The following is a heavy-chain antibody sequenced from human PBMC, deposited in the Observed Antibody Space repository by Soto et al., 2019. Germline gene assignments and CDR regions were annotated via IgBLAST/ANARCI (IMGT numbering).Heavy chain of an antibody. J-gene: IGHJ4*02. D-gene: IGHD3-10*01. CDR1: GFTFSDEN. CDR2: ISGGGSYI. CDR3: ARDHDYGSGSYYKAFGF. V-gene: IGHV3-21*06. Sequence: VGSLRLSCSASGFTFSDENMSWVRQVPGKGLEWVSGISGGGSYIFYADSVQGRFSISRDNPKNSLFLEMNSLRAEDTAVYYCARDHDYGSGSYYKAFGFWGQGTLVTVSS.